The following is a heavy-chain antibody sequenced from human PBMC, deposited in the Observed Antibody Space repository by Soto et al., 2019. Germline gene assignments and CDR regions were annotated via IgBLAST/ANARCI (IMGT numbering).Heavy chain of an antibody. D-gene: IGHD3-22*01. CDR1: GFTFSSYG. Sequence: GGSLRLSCAASGFTFSSYGMHWVRQAPGKGLEWVAVISYDGSNKYYADSVKGRFTISRDNSKNTLYLQMNSLRAEDTAVYYCAKNGGPRSGYYGYFDYWGQRTLVTVSS. J-gene: IGHJ4*02. CDR2: ISYDGSNK. V-gene: IGHV3-30*18. CDR3: AKNGGPRSGYYGYFDY.